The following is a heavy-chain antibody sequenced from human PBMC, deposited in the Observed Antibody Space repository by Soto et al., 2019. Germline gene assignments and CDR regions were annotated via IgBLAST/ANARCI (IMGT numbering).Heavy chain of an antibody. J-gene: IGHJ4*01. CDR2: IIPIFGTA. CDR1: GGTFSSYA. Sequence: SLKGSCDETGGTFSSYAISWVQKAPGQGLEWMGGIIPIFGTANYAQKFQGRVTITADESTSTAYMELSSLRSEDTAVYYCARDSGAGYYYDICYCYDYWGDVTLFTASS. V-gene: IGHV1-69*13. CDR3: ARDSGAGYYYDICYCYDY. D-gene: IGHD3-22*01.